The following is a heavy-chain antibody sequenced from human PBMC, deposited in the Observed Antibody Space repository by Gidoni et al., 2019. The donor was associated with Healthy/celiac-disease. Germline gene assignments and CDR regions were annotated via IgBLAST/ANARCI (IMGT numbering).Heavy chain of an antibody. CDR3: ARDPENWVAVYYGMDV. D-gene: IGHD6-19*01. CDR1: GFTFSSYS. Sequence: EVQLVEYGGGLVKPGGSLRLSCAASGFTFSSYSMNWVRQAPGKGLEWVSSISSSSSYIYYADSMKGRFTISRDNAKNSLYLQMNSLRAEDTAVYYCARDPENWVAVYYGMDVWGQGTTVTVSS. J-gene: IGHJ6*02. CDR2: ISSSSSYI. V-gene: IGHV3-21*01.